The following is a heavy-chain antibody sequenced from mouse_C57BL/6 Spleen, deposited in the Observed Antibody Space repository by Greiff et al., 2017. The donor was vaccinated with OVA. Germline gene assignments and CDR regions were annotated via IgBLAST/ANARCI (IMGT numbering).Heavy chain of an antibody. J-gene: IGHJ4*01. CDR1: GYTFTNYW. CDR3: ARTRLPPCYAMDY. V-gene: IGHV1-63*01. Sequence: QVHVKQSGAELVRPGTSVKMSCKASGYTFTNYWIGWAKQRPGHGLEWIGDIYPGGGYTNYNEKFKGKATLTADKSSSTAYMQFSSLTSEDSAIYSCARTRLPPCYAMDYWGQGTSVTVSS. CDR2: IYPGGGYT.